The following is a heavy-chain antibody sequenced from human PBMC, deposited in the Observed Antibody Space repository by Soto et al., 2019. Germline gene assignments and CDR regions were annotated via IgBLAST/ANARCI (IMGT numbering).Heavy chain of an antibody. CDR1: GFTFSSYS. V-gene: IGHV3-21*01. Sequence: EVQLVESGGGLVKPGGSLRLSCAAFGFTFSSYSMNWVRQAPGKGLEWVSSISSSSSYIYYADSVKGRFTISRDNAKNSLYLQMNSLRAEDTAVYYCARDRYYDFWSGYLGMDVWGQGTTVTVSS. CDR3: ARDRYYDFWSGYLGMDV. J-gene: IGHJ6*02. D-gene: IGHD3-3*01. CDR2: ISSSSSYI.